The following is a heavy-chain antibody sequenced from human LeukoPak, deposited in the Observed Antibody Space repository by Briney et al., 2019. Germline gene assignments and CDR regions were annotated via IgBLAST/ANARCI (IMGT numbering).Heavy chain of an antibody. CDR2: IYYSGST. Sequence: SETLSLTCTVSGGSISSSSYYWGWIRQPPGKGLEWIGSIYYSGSTYYNPSLKSRVTISVDTYKNQFSLKLSSVTAADTAVYYCAGGRTSHYAFDIWGQGTMVTVSS. D-gene: IGHD3-16*01. V-gene: IGHV4-39*07. CDR1: GGSISSSSYY. J-gene: IGHJ3*02. CDR3: AGGRTSHYAFDI.